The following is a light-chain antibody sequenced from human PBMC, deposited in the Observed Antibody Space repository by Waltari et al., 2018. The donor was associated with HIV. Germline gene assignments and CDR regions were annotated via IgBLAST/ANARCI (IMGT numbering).Light chain of an antibody. CDR3: QQYSDWPPLT. CDR1: QSVGSN. CDR2: GAS. J-gene: IGKJ4*01. V-gene: IGKV3D-15*01. Sequence: EIVMTQSPGTLSVSPGERATLSCRASQSVGSNLAWYQQKPGQAPRLLMYGASSRAAGIPARFSCSGSGTDFTLTISGLQSEDFAVYFCQQYSDWPPLTFGGGTKVEIK.